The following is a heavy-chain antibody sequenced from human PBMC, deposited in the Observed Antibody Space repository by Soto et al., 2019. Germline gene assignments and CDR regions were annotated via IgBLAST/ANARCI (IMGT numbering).Heavy chain of an antibody. CDR2: ISGSGGST. J-gene: IGHJ6*03. V-gene: IGHV3-23*01. D-gene: IGHD1-26*01. CDR1: GFTFSSYA. Sequence: GGSLRLSCAASGFTFSSYAMSWVRQAPGKGLEWASAISGSGGSTYYADSVKGRFTISRDNSKNTLYLQMNSLRAEDTAVYYCAKGGRDYYYYYMDVWGKGTTVTVSS. CDR3: AKGGRDYYYYYMDV.